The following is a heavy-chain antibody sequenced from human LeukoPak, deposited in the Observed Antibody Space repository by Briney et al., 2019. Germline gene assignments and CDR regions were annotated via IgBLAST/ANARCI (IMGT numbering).Heavy chain of an antibody. CDR2: IDGSSSRA. Sequence: GGSLRLSCAASGFTIRTFSMNWVRQAPGKGLEWLSYIDGSSSRANYADSVKGRFTISRDNVKNSLYLQMNSLRAEDTAVYFCARRGTDYCTPSSCHPNWFAPWGQGTQVTVSS. CDR1: GFTIRTFS. V-gene: IGHV3-48*04. D-gene: IGHD4-11*01. J-gene: IGHJ5*02. CDR3: ARRGTDYCTPSSCHPNWFAP.